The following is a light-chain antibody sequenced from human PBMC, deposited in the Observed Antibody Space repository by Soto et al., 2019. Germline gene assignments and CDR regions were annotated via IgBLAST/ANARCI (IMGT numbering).Light chain of an antibody. CDR1: ERVSSN. CDR3: QQYNNWPRAT. V-gene: IGKV3-15*01. CDR2: SAS. Sequence: EIVLTQSPGTLSLSPGERATLSCRASERVSSNLAWYQQRPGQAPRLLIYSASTRATDVPARFSGSGSGTEFNLTISSLRSEDFGVYYCQQYNNWPRATFGGGTKVDIK. J-gene: IGKJ4*01.